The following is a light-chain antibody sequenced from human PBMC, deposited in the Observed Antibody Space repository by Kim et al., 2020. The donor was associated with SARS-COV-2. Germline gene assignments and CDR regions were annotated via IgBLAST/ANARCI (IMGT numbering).Light chain of an antibody. CDR3: QQYNNWPPWT. J-gene: IGKJ1*01. V-gene: IGKV3-15*01. CDR1: QIVSSN. Sequence: SPGESSTPSCRASQIVSSNLAWYQQTPGQAPRLLIYGASTRATGIPARFSGSGSGTEFTLTISSLQSEDFAVYYCQQYNNWPPWTFGQGTKVDIK. CDR2: GAS.